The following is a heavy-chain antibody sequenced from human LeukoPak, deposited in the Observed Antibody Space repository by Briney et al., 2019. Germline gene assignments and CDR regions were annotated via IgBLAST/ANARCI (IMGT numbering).Heavy chain of an antibody. D-gene: IGHD6-19*01. CDR1: GGSFSGYY. Sequence: PSETLSLTCAVYGGSFSGYYWSWIRHPPGKGLECIVEINHSGSTNYNPSLKSRVTISVDTSKNQFSLKLSSVTAADTAVYYCARAVQDVRYSSGWYQAPAYFDYWGQGTLVTVSS. J-gene: IGHJ4*02. CDR3: ARAVQDVRYSSGWYQAPAYFDY. V-gene: IGHV4-34*01. CDR2: INHSGST.